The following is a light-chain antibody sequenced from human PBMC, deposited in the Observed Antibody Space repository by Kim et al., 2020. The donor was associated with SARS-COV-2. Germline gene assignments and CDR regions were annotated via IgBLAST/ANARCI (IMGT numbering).Light chain of an antibody. CDR3: TSHTAANTLL. V-gene: IGLV2-14*03. CDR1: HADIGAFEY. CDR2: DVH. J-gene: IGLJ1*01. Sequence: GQSVDVSCTGTHADIGAFEYFCWSQPRPGRAPKLFIWDVHNRASGISDRFAGSRSGNTATLTISRLQTEDEADYYCTSHTAANTLLFGSGTKVTVL.